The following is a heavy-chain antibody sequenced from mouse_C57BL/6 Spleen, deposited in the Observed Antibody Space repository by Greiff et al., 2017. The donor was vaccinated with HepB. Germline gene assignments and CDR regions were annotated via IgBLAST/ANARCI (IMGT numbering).Heavy chain of an antibody. V-gene: IGHV1-69*01. CDR1: GYTFTSYW. CDR3: ARRLLRYAWFAY. CDR2: IDPSDSYT. D-gene: IGHD1-1*01. Sequence: QVQLKQPGAELVMPGASVKLSCKASGYTFTSYWMHWVKQRPGQGLEWIGEIDPSDSYTNYNQKFKGKSTLTVDKSSSTAYMQLSSLTSEDSAVYYCARRLLRYAWFAYWGQGTLVTVSA. J-gene: IGHJ3*01.